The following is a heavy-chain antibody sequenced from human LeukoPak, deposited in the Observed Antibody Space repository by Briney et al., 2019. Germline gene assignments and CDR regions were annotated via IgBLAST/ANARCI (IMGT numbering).Heavy chain of an antibody. Sequence: GGSLRLSCAASGFTFSSYAMHWVRQAPGKGLEWVAVISYDGSNKYYADSVKGRFTTSRDNSKNTLYLQMNSLRAEDTAVYYCARDSFSGWGFDYWGQGTLVTVSS. CDR3: ARDSFSGWGFDY. J-gene: IGHJ4*02. CDR1: GFTFSSYA. V-gene: IGHV3-30-3*01. CDR2: ISYDGSNK. D-gene: IGHD7-27*01.